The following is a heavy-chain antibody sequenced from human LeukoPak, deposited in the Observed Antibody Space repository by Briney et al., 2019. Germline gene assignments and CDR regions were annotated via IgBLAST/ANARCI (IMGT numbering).Heavy chain of an antibody. J-gene: IGHJ4*02. CDR3: AKERRGYSYGFDY. CDR1: GFTVSSNY. CDR2: ISYDGSNK. D-gene: IGHD5-18*01. Sequence: GGSLSLSCAASGFTVSSNYMSWVRQAPGKGLEWVAVISYDGSNKYYADSVKGRFTISRDNSKNTLYLQMNSLRAEDTAVYYCAKERRGYSYGFDYWGQGTLVTVSS. V-gene: IGHV3-30*18.